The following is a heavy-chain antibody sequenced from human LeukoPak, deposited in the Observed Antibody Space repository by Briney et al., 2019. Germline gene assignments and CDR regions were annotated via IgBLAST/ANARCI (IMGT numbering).Heavy chain of an antibody. V-gene: IGHV1-2*02. CDR3: AREYDYVWGSYRYTPYYFDY. CDR2: INPNSGGT. Sequence: ASVKVSCKASGYTFTGYYMHWVRQAPGQGLEWMGWINPNSGGTNYAQKFRGRVTMTRDTSISTAYMELSRLRSDDTAVYYCAREYDYVWGSYRYTPYYFDYWGQGTLVTVSS. D-gene: IGHD3-16*02. J-gene: IGHJ4*02. CDR1: GYTFTGYY.